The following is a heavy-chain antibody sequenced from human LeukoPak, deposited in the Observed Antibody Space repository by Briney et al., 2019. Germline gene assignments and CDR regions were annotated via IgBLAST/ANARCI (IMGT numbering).Heavy chain of an antibody. CDR1: GFTFSNYA. Sequence: PGGSLTLSCAASGFTFSNYAMSWVRQAPGKGLEWVSGISGSGGSTYYADSVKGRFTISRENSKNTLYLQMNSLRAEDTAVYYCAKGRVGMDVWGQGTTVTVSS. J-gene: IGHJ6*02. V-gene: IGHV3-23*01. CDR2: ISGSGGST. CDR3: AKGRVGMDV.